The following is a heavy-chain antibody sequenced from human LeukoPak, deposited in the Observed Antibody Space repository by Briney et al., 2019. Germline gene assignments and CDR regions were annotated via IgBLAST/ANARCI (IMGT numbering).Heavy chain of an antibody. Sequence: SQTLSLTCAISGDSVSSNSAAWNWIRQSPSRGLEWLGRTYYRSKWYNDYAVSVKSRITINPDTSKNQFSLKLSSVTAADTAVYYCAKRGRRLRYFDWLLRENWFDPWGQGTLVTVSS. CDR3: AKRGRRLRYFDWLLRENWFDP. CDR1: GDSVSSNSAA. J-gene: IGHJ5*02. CDR2: TYYRSKWYN. D-gene: IGHD3-9*01. V-gene: IGHV6-1*01.